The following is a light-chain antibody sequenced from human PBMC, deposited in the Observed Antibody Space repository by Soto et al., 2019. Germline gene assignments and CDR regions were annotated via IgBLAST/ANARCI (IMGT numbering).Light chain of an antibody. V-gene: IGKV3-20*01. CDR1: QSVTSNY. Sequence: EIVLTQSPGTLSLSPGERATLSCRASQSVTSNYLAWYQQKPGQAPRLLIYGASSRATGIPDRFSGSGSGTDFTLTIRRLEPEDLAVYYCQQYGSSPRTFGKGTKVEIK. J-gene: IGKJ1*01. CDR3: QQYGSSPRT. CDR2: GAS.